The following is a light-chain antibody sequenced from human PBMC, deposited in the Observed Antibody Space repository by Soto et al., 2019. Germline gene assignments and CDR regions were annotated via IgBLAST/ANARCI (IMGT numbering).Light chain of an antibody. CDR2: GAS. J-gene: IGKJ5*01. V-gene: IGKV3-20*01. CDR3: QQYGGSLIT. CDR1: QSVNSR. Sequence: EIVLTQSPATLSLSPGERATLSCRASQSVNSRLAWYQHKPGQAPRLLISGASSRATGIPARFSGSGSGTDFTLTVSRLEPEDFAVYYCQQYGGSLITFGQGTRLEIK.